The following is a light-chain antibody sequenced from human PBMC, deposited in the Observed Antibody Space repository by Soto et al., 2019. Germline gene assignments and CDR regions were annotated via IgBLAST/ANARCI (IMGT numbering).Light chain of an antibody. CDR2: EVT. V-gene: IGLV2-14*01. J-gene: IGLJ1*01. Sequence: QSVLTQPASVSGSPGQSIIISCTGTSSDVGGYNYVSWYQQHPGKAPKLMIYEVTNRPSGVSHRFSGSKSGNTASLTISGLQAEDEADYYCSSYTSSSTLVFGTGTKVTVL. CDR1: SSDVGGYNY. CDR3: SSYTSSSTLV.